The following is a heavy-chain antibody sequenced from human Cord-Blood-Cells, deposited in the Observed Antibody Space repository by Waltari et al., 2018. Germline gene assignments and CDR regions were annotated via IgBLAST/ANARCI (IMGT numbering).Heavy chain of an antibody. Sequence: QLQLQESGPGLVKPSEPLSLPCTVSGGSISSSSYYWGWIRQPPGQGLVWIGSIYYSGSNYDTPSLKSRVTISVDTSKNQFSLKLSSVTAADTAVYYCARTYYDFWSGYYNYYYYYMDVWGKGTTVTVSS. CDR3: ARTYYDFWSGYYNYYYYYMDV. D-gene: IGHD3-3*01. CDR2: IYYSGSN. V-gene: IGHV4-39*01. J-gene: IGHJ6*03. CDR1: GGSISSSSYY.